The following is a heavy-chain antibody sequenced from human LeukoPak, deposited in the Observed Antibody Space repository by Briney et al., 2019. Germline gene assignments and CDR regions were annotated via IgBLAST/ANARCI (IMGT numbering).Heavy chain of an antibody. V-gene: IGHV3-30*18. J-gene: IGHJ5*02. Sequence: GGSLRLSCAAAGITFSSYGMHLVRQAPGKGLEWVAVISYDGSNKYYADSVKGRFTISRDNSKNTLYLQMNSLRAEDTAVYYCAKANYYDSSGYSSWGQGTLVTVSS. D-gene: IGHD3-22*01. CDR3: AKANYYDSSGYSS. CDR2: ISYDGSNK. CDR1: GITFSSYG.